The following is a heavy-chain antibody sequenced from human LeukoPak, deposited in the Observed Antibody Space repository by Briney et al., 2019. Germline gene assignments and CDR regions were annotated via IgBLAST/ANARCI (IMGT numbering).Heavy chain of an antibody. CDR1: GFTFSSYS. V-gene: IGHV3-48*02. CDR2: ITSSSSTI. CDR3: ARGMFLEWLPQGDYFDY. J-gene: IGHJ4*02. Sequence: QPGGSLRLSCAASGFTFSSYSMNWVRQAPGKGLEWVSYITSSSSTIFYADSVKGRFTISRDNAKNSLYLQMNSLRDEDTAVYYCARGMFLEWLPQGDYFDYWGQGALVTVSS. D-gene: IGHD3-3*01.